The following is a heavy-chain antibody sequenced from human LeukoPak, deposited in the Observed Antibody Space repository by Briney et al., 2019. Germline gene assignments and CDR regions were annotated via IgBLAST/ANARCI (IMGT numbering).Heavy chain of an antibody. J-gene: IGHJ3*02. Sequence: ASVKVSCKASGYTFSSYYMHWVRPAPGQGLEWMGIINPSGGGTSYAQKFQGRVTMTGDTSTSTVYMDLSSLRSEDTAMYYCARGYYDTRGSAFDIWGQGTMVTVSS. CDR3: ARGYYDTRGSAFDI. V-gene: IGHV1-46*01. CDR1: GYTFSSYY. CDR2: INPSGGGT. D-gene: IGHD3-22*01.